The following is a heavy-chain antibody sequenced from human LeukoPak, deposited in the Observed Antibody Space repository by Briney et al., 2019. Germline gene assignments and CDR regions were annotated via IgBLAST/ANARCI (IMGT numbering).Heavy chain of an antibody. CDR2: TYYRTKWYN. CDR1: GDSVSSNSAA. V-gene: IGHV6-1*01. J-gene: IGHJ6*02. Sequence: SHTLSLTCAISGDSVSSNSAAWNWIRQSPSRGPEWLGRTYYRTKWYNDYAVSVKSRITINPDTSKNQFSLQLNSVTPEDTAVYYCARDRSGMDYYYYYGMDVWGQGTTVTVSS. CDR3: ARDRSGMDYYYYYGMDV. D-gene: IGHD6-13*01.